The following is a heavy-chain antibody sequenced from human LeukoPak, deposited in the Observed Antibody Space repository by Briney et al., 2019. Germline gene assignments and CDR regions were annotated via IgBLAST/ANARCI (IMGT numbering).Heavy chain of an antibody. CDR2: ISSSSSYI. J-gene: IGHJ4*02. V-gene: IGHV3-21*01. D-gene: IGHD4-17*01. CDR3: ARGGNWDYGDYFDY. CDR1: GFTFSSYS. Sequence: GGSLRLSCAASGFTFSSYSMNWVRQAPGKGLEWFSSISSSSSYIYYADSVKGRFTISRDNAKNSLYLQMNSPRAEDTAVYYCARGGNWDYGDYFDYWGEGTLVTVSS.